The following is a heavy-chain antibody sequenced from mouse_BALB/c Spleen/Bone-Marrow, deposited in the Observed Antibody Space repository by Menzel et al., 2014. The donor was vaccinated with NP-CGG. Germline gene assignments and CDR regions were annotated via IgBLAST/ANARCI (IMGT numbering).Heavy chain of an antibody. CDR2: IYPGSGNT. Sequence: VQLQQSGTELVRPGTSVKISCKASGYAFTNYWLGWVKQRLGHGLEWIGDIYPGSGNTYYNEKFKGKVTLTADKSSSTAYMQLSGLTSEDSAVYFCTRRRSLDYWGQGTTLTVSS. CDR1: GYAFTNYW. V-gene: IGHV1-63*01. J-gene: IGHJ2*01. CDR3: TRRRSLDY.